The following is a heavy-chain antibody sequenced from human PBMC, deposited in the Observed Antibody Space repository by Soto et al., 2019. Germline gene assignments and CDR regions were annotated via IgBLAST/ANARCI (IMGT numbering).Heavy chain of an antibody. Sequence: ASVKVSCKVSGYTLTELSMHWVRQAPGKGLEWMGGFDPGDGETIYAQKFQGRVTMTEDTSTDTAYMELSSLRSEDTAVYYCAAGGYGDAPFEYWGQGTLVTVSS. V-gene: IGHV1-24*01. CDR1: GYTLTELS. CDR2: FDPGDGET. D-gene: IGHD4-17*01. CDR3: AAGGYGDAPFEY. J-gene: IGHJ4*02.